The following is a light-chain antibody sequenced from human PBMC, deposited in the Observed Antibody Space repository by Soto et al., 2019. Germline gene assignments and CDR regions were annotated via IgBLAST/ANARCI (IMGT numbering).Light chain of an antibody. Sequence: EIVLTQSPGTLSLSPGERATLSCRASQSVSSTSLAWYQQKPGQAPRLLIYSASSRATVIPDRFSGSGSGPDFKPTPSIRGTQCGAEYYCQKDYRSAYTFVPRTKTETK. J-gene: IGKJ2*01. CDR2: SAS. CDR1: QSVSSTS. V-gene: IGKV3-20*01. CDR3: QKDYRSAYT.